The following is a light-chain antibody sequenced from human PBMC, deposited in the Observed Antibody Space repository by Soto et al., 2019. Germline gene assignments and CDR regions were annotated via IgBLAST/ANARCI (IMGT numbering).Light chain of an antibody. J-gene: IGLJ3*02. CDR1: SSDVGGDNH. Sequence: QSVLTQPASVSGSPGQSITISCTGTSSDVGGDNHVSWYQVHPGKAPRLVIYDDSIRPPAVSDRFSGSTSGNTASLTISGLQAEDEADYYCRSYTATRTVVFGGGTKVTVL. CDR2: DDS. CDR3: RSYTATRTVV. V-gene: IGLV2-14*03.